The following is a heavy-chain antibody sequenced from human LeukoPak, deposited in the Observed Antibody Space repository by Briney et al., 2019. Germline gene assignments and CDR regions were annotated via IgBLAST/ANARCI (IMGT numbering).Heavy chain of an antibody. CDR2: LSYDASNK. CDR3: ARVHYDSWSGHYTGTFDF. J-gene: IGHJ5*01. D-gene: IGHD3-3*01. CDR1: GFTFSSHA. Sequence: GGSLRLSCAASGFTFSSHAMHWVRQAPGKGLEWVAVLSYDASNKYYADSVKGRFTISRDNSKNTLYLQMNGLRPEDTAVYCCARVHYDSWSGHYTGTFDFWGQGTLVTVSS. V-gene: IGHV3-30*04.